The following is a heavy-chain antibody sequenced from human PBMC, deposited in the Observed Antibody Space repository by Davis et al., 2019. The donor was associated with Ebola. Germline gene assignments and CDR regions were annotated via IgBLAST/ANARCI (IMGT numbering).Heavy chain of an antibody. Sequence: PSETLSLTCTVSGGSISSYYWSWIRQPPGKGLEWIGYIYYSGSTNYNPSLKSRVTISVDTSKNQFSLKLSSVTAADTAVYYCAVSHYYGSGPFDYWGQGTLVTVSS. CDR3: AVSHYYGSGPFDY. J-gene: IGHJ4*02. CDR1: GGSISSYY. V-gene: IGHV4-59*12. D-gene: IGHD3-10*01. CDR2: IYYSGST.